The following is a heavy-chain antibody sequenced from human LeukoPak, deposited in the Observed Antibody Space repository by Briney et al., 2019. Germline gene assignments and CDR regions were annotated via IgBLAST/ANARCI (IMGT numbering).Heavy chain of an antibody. D-gene: IGHD6-19*01. CDR3: ARDASHSSGWPDAFDI. V-gene: IGHV3-21*01. CDR1: GFTFSSYS. Sequence: PGGSLRLSCAASGFTFSSYSMNWVRQAPGKGLEWVSSISSSSSYIYYADSVKGRFTISRDNAKNSLYLQMNSLRAEDTAVYYCARDASHSSGWPDAFDIWGQGTMVTVSS. CDR2: ISSSSSYI. J-gene: IGHJ3*02.